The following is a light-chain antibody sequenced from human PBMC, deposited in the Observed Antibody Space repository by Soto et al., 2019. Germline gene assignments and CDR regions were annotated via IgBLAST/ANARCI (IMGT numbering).Light chain of an antibody. CDR3: VQALQSPPWT. Sequence: DIVVTQSPLTLPVTPGETASISCRSSQSLLHSNGYNYLDWYLQKPGQSPQHLIYLGSNRASGVPDRFSGSGSGTDFTLKISRVEAEDVGVYYCVQALQSPPWTFGQGTTGDI. CDR1: QSLLHSNGYNY. CDR2: LGS. J-gene: IGKJ1*01. V-gene: IGKV2-28*01.